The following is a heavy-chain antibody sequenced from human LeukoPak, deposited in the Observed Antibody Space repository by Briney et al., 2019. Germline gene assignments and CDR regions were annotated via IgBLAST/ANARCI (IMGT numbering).Heavy chain of an antibody. V-gene: IGHV1-69*13. CDR3: ARDRGYCSSTSCYSNWFDH. CDR2: IIPIFGTA. D-gene: IGHD2-2*01. CDR1: GGTFSSYA. J-gene: IGHJ5*02. Sequence: SVKVSCKASGGTFSSYAISWVRQTPGQGLEWMGGIIPIFGTANYAQKFQGRVTITADASTSTAYMELSSLRSEDTAVYYCARDRGYCSSTSCYSNWFDHWGQGTLVTVSS.